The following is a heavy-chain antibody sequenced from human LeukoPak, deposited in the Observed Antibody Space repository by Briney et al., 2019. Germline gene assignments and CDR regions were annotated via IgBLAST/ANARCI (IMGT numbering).Heavy chain of an antibody. CDR2: IGDGSYI. CDR3: ARGTSDSPGIDY. V-gene: IGHV3-64*02. Sequence: GGSLRLSCAASGFTFSHYVMHWVRQAPGKGLEYVSGIGDGSYIVYADSVRGRFTISRDNSKNTLYLHMGSPRAEDMAVYYCARGTSDSPGIDYLGQGTLVTVSS. J-gene: IGHJ4*02. CDR1: GFTFSHYV. D-gene: IGHD1-14*01.